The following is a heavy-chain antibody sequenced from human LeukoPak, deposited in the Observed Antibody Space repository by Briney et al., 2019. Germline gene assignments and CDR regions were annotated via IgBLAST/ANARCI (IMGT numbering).Heavy chain of an antibody. Sequence: PGGSLRLSCAASGFTFSSYWMTWVRQAPGKGLEWVANIKLDVSETYYVDSVWGRFAISRDNTKNSLYLQMDSLRAEDTAVYYCARKGNAFDFWGQGTMVTVSS. CDR3: ARKGNAFDF. CDR2: IKLDVSET. V-gene: IGHV3-7*01. CDR1: GFTFSSYW. D-gene: IGHD3-10*01. J-gene: IGHJ3*01.